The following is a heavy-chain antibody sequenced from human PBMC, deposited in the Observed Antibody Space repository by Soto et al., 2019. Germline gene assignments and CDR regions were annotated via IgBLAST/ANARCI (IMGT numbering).Heavy chain of an antibody. Sequence: EVQLLESGGGLVQPGGSLRLSCAASGFTFSSYAMSWVRQAPGKGLEWVSGISGSGDNTYYADSVKGRFTISRDNSKNTLYLQMNSLRAEGTAVYYCAKSAGHSYVDYWGQGTLVTVSS. J-gene: IGHJ4*02. CDR3: AKSAGHSYVDY. V-gene: IGHV3-23*01. CDR1: GFTFSSYA. CDR2: ISGSGDNT. D-gene: IGHD5-18*01.